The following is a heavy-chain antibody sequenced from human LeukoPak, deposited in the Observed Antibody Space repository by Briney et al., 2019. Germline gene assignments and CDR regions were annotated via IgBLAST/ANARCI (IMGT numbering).Heavy chain of an antibody. CDR3: ASGGYYDFWSGYPRALNYYGMDV. V-gene: IGHV3-66*01. J-gene: IGHJ6*02. CDR1: GFTFSSYA. Sequence: GGSLRLSCAASGFTFSSYAMSWVRQAPGKGLEWVSVIYSGGSTYYADSVKGRFTISRDNSKNTLYLQMNSLRAEDTAVYYCASGGYYDFWSGYPRALNYYGMDVWGQGTTVTVSS. D-gene: IGHD3-3*01. CDR2: IYSGGST.